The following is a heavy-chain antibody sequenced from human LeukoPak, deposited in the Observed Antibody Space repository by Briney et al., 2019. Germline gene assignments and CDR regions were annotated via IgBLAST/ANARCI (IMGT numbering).Heavy chain of an antibody. Sequence: PGGSLRLSCAASGFTFSSYGMRWVRQAPGKGLEWVAFIRYDGSNKYYADSVKGRFTISRDNSKNTLYLQMNSLRAEDTAVYYCAKDHYGDYRGHDYWGQGTLVTVSS. CDR2: IRYDGSNK. CDR3: AKDHYGDYRGHDY. J-gene: IGHJ4*02. CDR1: GFTFSSYG. D-gene: IGHD4-17*01. V-gene: IGHV3-30*02.